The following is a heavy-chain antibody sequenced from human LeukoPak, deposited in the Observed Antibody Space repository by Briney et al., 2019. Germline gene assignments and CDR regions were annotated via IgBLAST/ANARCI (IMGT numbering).Heavy chain of an antibody. D-gene: IGHD3-22*01. V-gene: IGHV3-53*01. CDR3: AKSYYYDSSGYSPHFDY. CDR2: IYSGGRT. CDR1: GFTVSSNY. Sequence: GGSLRLSCAASGFTVSSNYMSWVRQAPGKGLEWVSVIYSGGRTYYADSVNGLFTISIDNSKNTLYLQMNSLRAEDTAVYYGAKSYYYDSSGYSPHFDYWGQGTLVTVSS. J-gene: IGHJ4*02.